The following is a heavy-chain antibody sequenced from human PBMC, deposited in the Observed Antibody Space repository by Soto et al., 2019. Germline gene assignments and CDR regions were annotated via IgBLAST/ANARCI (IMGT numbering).Heavy chain of an antibody. CDR1: GGTFSSYA. V-gene: IGHV1-69*13. J-gene: IGHJ6*02. Sequence: SVKVSCKASGGTFSSYAISWVRQSPGQGVEWMGGIIPIFGTANYAQKFQGRVTITADESTSTAYMELSSLRSEDTAVYYCAREGGGDCSSTSCYRYYYYGMDVWGQGTTVTVSS. CDR2: IIPIFGTA. CDR3: AREGGGDCSSTSCYRYYYYGMDV. D-gene: IGHD2-2*01.